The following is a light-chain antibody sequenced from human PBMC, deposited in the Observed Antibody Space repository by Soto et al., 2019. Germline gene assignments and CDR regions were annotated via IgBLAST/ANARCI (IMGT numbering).Light chain of an antibody. V-gene: IGLV2-14*01. CDR1: DSDVGGYND. J-gene: IGLJ2*01. CDR3: SSFTNNNTPHVV. Sequence: QSALTQPASVSGSPGQSITISCTGTDSDVGGYNDVSWYQQHPGKAPKLMIYGVYNRPSGVSNRFSGSKSGNTTSLTISGLQAEDEADYYCSSFTNNNTPHVVFGGGTKLTVL. CDR2: GVY.